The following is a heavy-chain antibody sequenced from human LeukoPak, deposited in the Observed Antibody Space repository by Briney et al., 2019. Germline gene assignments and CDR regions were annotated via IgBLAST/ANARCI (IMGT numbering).Heavy chain of an antibody. CDR1: GFTFSSYG. J-gene: IGHJ3*01. Sequence: GGSLRLSCAASGFTFSSYGMHWVRQAPGKGLEWVAVISYDGSNKYYADSVKGRFTISRDNSKNTLYLQMNSLRAEDTAVYYCAKDRGSGSYRTGFGLWGQGTMVTVSS. CDR3: AKDRGSGSYRTGFGL. D-gene: IGHD1-26*01. V-gene: IGHV3-30*18. CDR2: ISYDGSNK.